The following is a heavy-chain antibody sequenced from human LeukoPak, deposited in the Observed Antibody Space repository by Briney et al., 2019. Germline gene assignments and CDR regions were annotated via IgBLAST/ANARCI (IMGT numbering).Heavy chain of an antibody. CDR2: IYVGASAT. Sequence: GEPLKISCKGSGYTFSSYWIGGSRQMPGKGLKWMGIIYVGASATRYSPSLKGQVPISSNKSISHAYLQWSSLKASGNAMYYCAKLLIVGATTDAFDIWGQGTMVTVSS. CDR3: AKLLIVGATTDAFDI. V-gene: IGHV5-51*01. CDR1: GYTFSSYW. J-gene: IGHJ3*02. D-gene: IGHD1-26*01.